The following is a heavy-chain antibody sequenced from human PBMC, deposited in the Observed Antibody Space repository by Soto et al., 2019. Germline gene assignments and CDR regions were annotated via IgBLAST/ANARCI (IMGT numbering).Heavy chain of an antibody. J-gene: IGHJ4*02. CDR1: GGSISSGGYS. Sequence: SETLSLTCAVSGGSISSGGYSWSWIRQPPGKGLEWIGYIYHSGSTYYNPSLKSRVTMSVDRSKNQFSLKLTSVTAADTAVYFCARYRRGTGWYYLDYWGQGILVTVSS. D-gene: IGHD6-19*01. CDR3: ARYRRGTGWYYLDY. CDR2: IYHSGST. V-gene: IGHV4-30-2*02.